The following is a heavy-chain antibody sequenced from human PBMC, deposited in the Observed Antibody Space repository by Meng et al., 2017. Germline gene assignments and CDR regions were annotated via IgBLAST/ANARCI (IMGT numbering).Heavy chain of an antibody. CDR2: ISSSGSTI. D-gene: IGHD6-19*01. Sequence: GGSLRLSCAASGFTFSSYEMNWVRQAPGKGLEWVSYISSSGSTIYYADSVKGRFTISRDNAKNSLYLQMNSLRDEDTAVYYCARTDSSAHGDAFDIWGQGTMVTVSS. CDR1: GFTFSSYE. CDR3: ARTDSSAHGDAFDI. J-gene: IGHJ3*02. V-gene: IGHV3-48*03.